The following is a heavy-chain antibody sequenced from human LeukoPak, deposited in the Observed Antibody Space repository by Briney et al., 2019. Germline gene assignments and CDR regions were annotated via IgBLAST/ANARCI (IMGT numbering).Heavy chain of an antibody. CDR1: RFAFSSSS. J-gene: IGHJ6*02. D-gene: IGHD2-2*01. Sequence: PGGFLRLSCAASRFAFSSSSMHWVRQAPGKGLEWVAVMSYDESKQYYADSVKGRFIISRDNSRNTLYLQMNSLRTEDTAVYYCARGYCSSTTCTSGYYYGMDVWGQGTTVTVSS. CDR3: ARGYCSSTTCTSGYYYGMDV. V-gene: IGHV3-30-3*01. CDR2: MSYDESKQ.